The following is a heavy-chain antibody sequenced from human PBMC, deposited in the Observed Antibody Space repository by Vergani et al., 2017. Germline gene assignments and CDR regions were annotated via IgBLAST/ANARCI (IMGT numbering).Heavy chain of an antibody. D-gene: IGHD6-13*01. CDR2: IWYDGSNK. CDR3: ARDQGRPRTGIAAAGLRDYYYMDV. CDR1: GFTFSNYG. Sequence: QVQLVESGGGVVQPGRSLRLSCAASGFTFSNYGMHWVRQAPGKGLEWVAVIWYDGSNKYYADSGKGRFTMSRDNSKNTLKLQMNSRSAEDTAVYYGARDQGRPRTGIAAAGLRDYYYMDVWGKGTTVTVSS. J-gene: IGHJ6*03. V-gene: IGHV3-33*01.